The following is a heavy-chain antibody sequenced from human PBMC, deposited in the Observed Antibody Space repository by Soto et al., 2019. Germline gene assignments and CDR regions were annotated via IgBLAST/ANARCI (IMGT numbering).Heavy chain of an antibody. D-gene: IGHD6-25*01. CDR3: GKDGGYGSGWGGYYFDY. V-gene: IGHV3-30*18. J-gene: IGHJ4*02. CDR1: GFTFSSYG. CDR2: ISYDGSNK. Sequence: GGSLRLSCAASGFTFSSYGMHWVRQAPGKGLEWVAVISYDGSNKYYADSVKGRFTISRDNSKNTLYLQMNSLRAEDTAVYYCGKDGGYGSGWGGYYFDYWGQGTLVTVSS.